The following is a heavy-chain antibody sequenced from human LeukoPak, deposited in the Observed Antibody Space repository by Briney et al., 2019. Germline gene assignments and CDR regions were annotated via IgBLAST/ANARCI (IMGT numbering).Heavy chain of an antibody. Sequence: GGSLRLSCAASGFTFSTYSMNWVRQAPGKGLEWVSYITSSSSTRFYADSVKGRFTISSDNAENSLYLQMNSLRAEDTAVYYCARKITVAGINWYFDLWGRGTLVTVSS. V-gene: IGHV3-48*01. D-gene: IGHD6-19*01. CDR3: ARKITVAGINWYFDL. J-gene: IGHJ2*01. CDR1: GFTFSTYS. CDR2: ITSSSSTR.